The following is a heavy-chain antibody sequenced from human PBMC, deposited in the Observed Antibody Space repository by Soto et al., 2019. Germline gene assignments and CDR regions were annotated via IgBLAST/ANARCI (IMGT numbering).Heavy chain of an antibody. J-gene: IGHJ4*02. CDR1: GYTFTSYD. CDR2: MNPNSGNT. V-gene: IGHV1-8*01. CDR3: ARVVRGYDYFDY. Sequence: GASVKVSCKASGYTFTSYDINWVRQATGQGLEWMGWMNPNSGNTGYAQKFQGRVTMTRNTSISTAYMELSSLRSEDTAVYYCARVVRGYDYFDYWGQGTLDTVSS. D-gene: IGHD3-10*01.